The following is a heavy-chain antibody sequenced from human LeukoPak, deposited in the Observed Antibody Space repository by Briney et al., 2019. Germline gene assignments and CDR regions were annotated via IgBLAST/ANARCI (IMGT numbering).Heavy chain of an antibody. V-gene: IGHV4-59*01. CDR1: GGSISSKY. D-gene: IGHD3-10*01. CDR2: IDYSGST. CDR3: ARYVYGSGSYYNWFDP. Sequence: PSETPSLTCTVSGGSISSKYWSWIRQPPGKGLEWIGYIDYSGSTNYNPSLKSRVTISVDTSKKQFSLKLSSVTAVDTAVYYCARYVYGSGSYYNWFDPWGQGTLVTVSS. J-gene: IGHJ5*02.